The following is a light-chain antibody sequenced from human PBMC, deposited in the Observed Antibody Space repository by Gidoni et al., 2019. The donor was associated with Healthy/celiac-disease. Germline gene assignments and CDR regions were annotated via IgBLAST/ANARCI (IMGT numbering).Light chain of an antibody. CDR2: GAS. J-gene: IGKJ1*01. V-gene: IGKV3-15*01. Sequence: EIVMTQSPATLSVSPGERATLSCRASQSVSSNLAWYQQKPGQAPRLLIYGASTRATGIPARFSGSGSGTEFTLTISSLQPEDFAVYYCQQYNNWPGTFXXXTKVEIK. CDR1: QSVSSN. CDR3: QQYNNWPGT.